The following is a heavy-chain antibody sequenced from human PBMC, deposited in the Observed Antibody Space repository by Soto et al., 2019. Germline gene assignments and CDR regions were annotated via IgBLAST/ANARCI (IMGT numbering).Heavy chain of an antibody. CDR3: AREYSGGYYGDY. D-gene: IGHD1-26*01. V-gene: IGHV3-33*01. CDR1: GFTFSSYG. Sequence: QVQLVESGGGVVQPGRSLRLSCAASGFTFSSYGMHWVRQAPGKGLEWVAVIWYDGSNKYYADSVKGRFTIYRDNSKNTLYPQRNSMRAEDTAVYYCAREYSGGYYGDYWGQGTLVPVSS. J-gene: IGHJ4*02. CDR2: IWYDGSNK.